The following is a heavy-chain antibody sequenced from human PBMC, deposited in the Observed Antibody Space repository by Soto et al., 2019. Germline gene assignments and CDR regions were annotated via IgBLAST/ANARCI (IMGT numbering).Heavy chain of an antibody. Sequence: PSETLSLTCTVSGGSISSGDYYWSWIRQPPGKGLEWIGYIYYSGSTYYNPSLKSRVTISVDTSKNQFSLKLSSVTAADTAVYYCARAKRPTVYYYCGMDVWGQGTTVTVSS. J-gene: IGHJ6*02. CDR1: GGSISSGDYY. V-gene: IGHV4-30-4*01. D-gene: IGHD1-1*01. CDR3: ARAKRPTVYYYCGMDV. CDR2: IYYSGST.